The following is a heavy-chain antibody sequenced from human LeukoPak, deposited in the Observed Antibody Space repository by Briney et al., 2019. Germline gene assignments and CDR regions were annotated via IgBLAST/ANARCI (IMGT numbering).Heavy chain of an antibody. CDR2: IYYSGST. CDR1: GGSISSYY. CDR3: ARDGGTRYYYYMDV. V-gene: IGHV4-59*01. Sequence: KPSETLSLTCTVSGGSISSYYWSWIRQPPGKGLEWIGYIYYSGSTNYNPSLKSRVTISVDTSKNQFSLKLSSVTAADTAVYYCARDGGTRYYYYMDVWGKGTTVTVSS. J-gene: IGHJ6*03. D-gene: IGHD3-16*01.